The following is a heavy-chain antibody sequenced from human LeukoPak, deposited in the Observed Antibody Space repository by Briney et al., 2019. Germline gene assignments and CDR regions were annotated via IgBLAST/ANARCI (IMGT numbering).Heavy chain of an antibody. Sequence: PSETLSLTCTLSGGSISTYYWSWIRQPPGKGLEWIGYIYHSGTTNYNPSLKSRVTISVDTSKNQFSLKLSSVTAADTAVYYCARGGGYASPIGYWGQGALVAVSS. J-gene: IGHJ4*02. CDR3: ARGGGYASPIGY. CDR1: GGSISTYY. D-gene: IGHD5-12*01. CDR2: IYHSGTT. V-gene: IGHV4-59*01.